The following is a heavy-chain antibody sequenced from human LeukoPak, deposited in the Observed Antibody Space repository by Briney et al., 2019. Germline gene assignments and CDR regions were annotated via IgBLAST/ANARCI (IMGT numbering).Heavy chain of an antibody. V-gene: IGHV4-4*07. D-gene: IGHD3-22*01. J-gene: IGHJ4*02. CDR2: IYTSGST. Sequence: PSETLSLTCTVSGGSISSYYWSWIRQPAGKGLEWIGRIYTSGSTNYNPSLKSRVTMSVDTSKNQFSLKLSSVTAADTAVYYCARDNYDSSGYWYFDYWGQGTLVTVSS. CDR3: ARDNYDSSGYWYFDY. CDR1: GGSISSYY.